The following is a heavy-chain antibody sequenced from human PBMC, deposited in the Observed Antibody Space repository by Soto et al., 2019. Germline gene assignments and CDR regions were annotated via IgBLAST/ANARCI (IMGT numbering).Heavy chain of an antibody. CDR2: ISTGNGNT. J-gene: IGHJ4*02. D-gene: IGHD1-26*01. Sequence: ASVKVSCKASGYTFISFGIAWVRQAPGQGLEWMGWISTGNGNTYYAENFQGRVTFTRDTSAGTVYMQLSSLTSEDTAVYYCARDDSGFSGSHYIDYFNYWGQGALVTVSS. CDR3: ARDDSGFSGSHYIDYFNY. V-gene: IGHV1-18*04. CDR1: GYTFISFG.